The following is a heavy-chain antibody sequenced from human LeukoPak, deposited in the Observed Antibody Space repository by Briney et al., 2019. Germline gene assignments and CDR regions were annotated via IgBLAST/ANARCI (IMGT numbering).Heavy chain of an antibody. D-gene: IGHD3-16*02. CDR2: IYYSGST. CDR1: GGSISSYY. J-gene: IGHJ4*02. CDR3: ARGAYYDYVWGSYRYNYYFDY. V-gene: IGHV4-59*12. Sequence: PSETLSLTCTVSGGSISSYYWSWIRQPPGKGLEWIGYIYYSGSTNYNPSLKSRVTISVDTSKNQFSLKLSSVTAADTAVYYCARGAYYDYVWGSYRYNYYFDYWGQGTLVTVSS.